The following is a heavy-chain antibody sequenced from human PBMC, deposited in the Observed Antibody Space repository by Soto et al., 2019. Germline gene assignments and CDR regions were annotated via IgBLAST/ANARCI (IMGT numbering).Heavy chain of an antibody. D-gene: IGHD6-19*01. Sequence: SVNVYWKAAGYTFTGFYMHWVRQAPGQGLEWMGWINPNSGGTNYTQKFQGWVTMTRDTSFSTAYMELSRLRSDDTAVYYCATPRASIAMARETEYYFDFLWQG. CDR2: INPNSGGT. J-gene: IGHJ4*02. V-gene: IGHV1-2*04. CDR1: GYTFTGFY. CDR3: ATPRASIAMARETEYYFDF.